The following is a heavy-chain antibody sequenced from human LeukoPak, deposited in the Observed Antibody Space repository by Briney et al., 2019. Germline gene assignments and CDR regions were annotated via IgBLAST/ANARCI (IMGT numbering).Heavy chain of an antibody. CDR3: AREGYQWELLRSGWYFDL. J-gene: IGHJ2*01. CDR1: GYTFTSYY. D-gene: IGHD1-26*01. V-gene: IGHV1-46*01. CDR2: INPSGGST. Sequence: ASVTVSCKASGYTFTSYYMHWVRQAPGQGLEWMGLINPSGGSTSYAQKFQGRVTMTRDTSTSTVYMELSSLRSEDTAVYYCAREGYQWELLRSGWYFDLWGRGTLVTVSS.